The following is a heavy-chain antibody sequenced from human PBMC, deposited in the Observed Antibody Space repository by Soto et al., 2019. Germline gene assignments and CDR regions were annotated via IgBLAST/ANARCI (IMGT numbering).Heavy chain of an antibody. Sequence: SETLSLTCTVPGGSIRTFYWSWIRQPPGKGLEWIGFVYYTGETNYSPSLKSRVTMSIDTSENQFSLSLSSVTAADTAVYYCATYRRRSGRYTIDYWGQGILVTVSS. V-gene: IGHV4-59*01. CDR3: ATYRRRSGRYTIDY. J-gene: IGHJ4*02. CDR1: GGSIRTFY. D-gene: IGHD3-10*01. CDR2: VYYTGET.